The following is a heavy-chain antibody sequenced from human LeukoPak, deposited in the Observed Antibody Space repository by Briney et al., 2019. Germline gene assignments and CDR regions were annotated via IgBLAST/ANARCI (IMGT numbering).Heavy chain of an antibody. CDR2: IYYSGST. Sequence: PSETLSLTCTVSGGSISSSSYYWSRIRQPPGKGLEWIGYIYYSGSTNNNPPLKSRVTISVETSKNQFSLKLSSVTAADTAVYYCAREGLGYCSSTSCYHDAFDIWGQGTMVTVSS. CDR3: AREGLGYCSSTSCYHDAFDI. J-gene: IGHJ3*02. D-gene: IGHD2-2*01. V-gene: IGHV4-61*01. CDR1: GGSISSSSYY.